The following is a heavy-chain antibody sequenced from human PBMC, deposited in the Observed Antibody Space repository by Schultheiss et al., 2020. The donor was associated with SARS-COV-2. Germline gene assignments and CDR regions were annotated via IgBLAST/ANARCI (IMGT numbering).Heavy chain of an antibody. CDR2: FDPEEGET. V-gene: IGHV1-24*01. J-gene: IGHJ5*02. Sequence: ASVKVSCKVSGYTLTEKSIHWVRQAPGKGLEWMGGFDPEEGETIYAQKFQGRVTMTEDTSTDTGYMELSSLRSEDTAVYYCARQTSGWFDPWGQGTLVTVSS. CDR3: ARQTSGWFDP. CDR1: GYTLTEKS. D-gene: IGHD2-2*01.